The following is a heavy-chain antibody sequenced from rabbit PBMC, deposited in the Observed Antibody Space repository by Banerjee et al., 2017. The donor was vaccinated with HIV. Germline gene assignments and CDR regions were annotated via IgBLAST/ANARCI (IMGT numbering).Heavy chain of an antibody. CDR3: ARTGSSYYDL. CDR2: IYAGKGST. D-gene: IGHD8-1*01. V-gene: IGHV1S47*01. Sequence: QEQLKETGGGLVQPGGSLTLSCKASGFDFSSYYMSWVRQAPGKGLEWIGIIYAGKGSTDYASWVNGRFTISKSTSLNTVTLQMTSLTAADTATYFCARTGSSYYDLWGQGTLVTVS. CDR1: GFDFSSYY. J-gene: IGHJ3*01.